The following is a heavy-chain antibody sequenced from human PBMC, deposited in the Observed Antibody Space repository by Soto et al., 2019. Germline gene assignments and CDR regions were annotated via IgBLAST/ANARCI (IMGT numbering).Heavy chain of an antibody. V-gene: IGHV4-31*03. J-gene: IGHJ6*02. CDR1: GGSFSSDSFI. D-gene: IGHD1-26*01. CDR3: ARDHKWDGTDV. CDR2: INYSGTT. Sequence: QVQLQEPGPGLVKPSQTLSLTCSVSGGSFSSDSFIWSWVRQFPGKGLEWIGYINYSGTTYYNPSLRSRITMSVDTSKNQFSLNLSSVTAADTAVYYCARDHKWDGTDVWGQGTTVTVSS.